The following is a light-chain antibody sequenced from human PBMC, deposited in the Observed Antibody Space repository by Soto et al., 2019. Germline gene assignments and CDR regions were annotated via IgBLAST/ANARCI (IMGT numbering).Light chain of an antibody. V-gene: IGLV2-11*01. CDR3: SSYTTSVTRVV. Sequence: QSALTQPRSVSGSPGQSVTISCTGTSSDVGRYDYVSWYQQHPGKAPKLIIYDVTERPAGVPDRFSGSKSGNTASLTISGLQAEDEAAYYCSSYTTSVTRVVFGGGTKLTVL. CDR1: SSDVGRYDY. J-gene: IGLJ2*01. CDR2: DVT.